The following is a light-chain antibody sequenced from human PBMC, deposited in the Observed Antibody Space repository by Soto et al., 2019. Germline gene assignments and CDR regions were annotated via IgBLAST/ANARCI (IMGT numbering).Light chain of an antibody. CDR1: QSVSSN. CDR3: QQYNNWPPPYT. CDR2: SAS. V-gene: IGKV3-15*01. J-gene: IGKJ2*01. Sequence: EIVMTQSPATLSGSPGERATLSCRASQSVSSNLAWYQQKPGQAPRLLIYSASTRATGIPARFSGSGSGTEFTLTISSLQSEDIAVYYCQQYNNWPPPYTFGQGTKLEIK.